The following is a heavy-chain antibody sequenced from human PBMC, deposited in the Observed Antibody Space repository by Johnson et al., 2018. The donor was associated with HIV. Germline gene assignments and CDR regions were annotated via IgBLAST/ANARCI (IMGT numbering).Heavy chain of an antibody. CDR3: AKDPRYKYGGAFDI. J-gene: IGHJ3*02. CDR2: ISYDGSNK. CDR1: GFTFSTYA. D-gene: IGHD3-16*01. V-gene: IGHV3-30*14. Sequence: QVQLVESGGGVVQPGRSLRLSCAASGFTFSTYAMHWVRQAPGKGLEWVAVISYDGSNKYYADSVKGRFTISRDNSRNTLYLQMNSLRVEDTAVYYCAKDPRYKYGGAFDIWGQGTMVTVSS.